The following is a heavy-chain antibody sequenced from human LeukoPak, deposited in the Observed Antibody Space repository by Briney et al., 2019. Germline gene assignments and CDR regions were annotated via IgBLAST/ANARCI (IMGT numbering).Heavy chain of an antibody. D-gene: IGHD6-13*01. Sequence: ASVKISCKASGYTFSNYGITWVRQAPGQSLEWMGWISTYNGDTNYAQKLQGRVTMTTDTSTNTAYMELRSLRSDDTAVYYCASDHLSIEATGMRYWGQGTLVTVSS. J-gene: IGHJ4*02. CDR3: ASDHLSIEATGMRY. CDR2: ISTYNGDT. CDR1: GYTFSNYG. V-gene: IGHV1-18*01.